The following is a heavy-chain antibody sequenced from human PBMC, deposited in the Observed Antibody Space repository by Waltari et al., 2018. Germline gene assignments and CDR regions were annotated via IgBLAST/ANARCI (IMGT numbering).Heavy chain of an antibody. Sequence: EVQLLESGGGLVEPGGSLRPPCEASGFTFSNYAMNWVRQAPGKGLEWVSAISGGGGTYYADSVKGRFTISRDNSKNTLYLQMISLRVEDMATYYCARCSGFPRGAFEIWGQGTMVTVSS. V-gene: IGHV3-23*01. CDR1: GFTFSNYA. D-gene: IGHD2-15*01. J-gene: IGHJ3*02. CDR3: ARCSGFPRGAFEI. CDR2: ISGGGGT.